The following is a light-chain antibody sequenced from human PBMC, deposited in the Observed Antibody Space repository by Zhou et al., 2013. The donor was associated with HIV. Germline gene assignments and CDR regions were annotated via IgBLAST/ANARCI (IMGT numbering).Light chain of an antibody. CDR1: QNITNY. CDR2: ATS. V-gene: IGKV1-39*01. Sequence: DIQLAQSPSSLSASAGDSVTITCRASQNITNYLNWYQHKPGKAPKLLIYATSTLPSGVPSRFSGSGSGIDFSLTISGLQPVDFATYYCQQYNSYPITFGQGTRLEIK. J-gene: IGKJ5*01. CDR3: QQYNSYPIT.